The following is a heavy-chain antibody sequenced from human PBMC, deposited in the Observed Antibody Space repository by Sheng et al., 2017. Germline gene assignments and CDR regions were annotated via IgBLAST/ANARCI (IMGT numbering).Heavy chain of an antibody. CDR3: ARVHLRITMVQGPLGY. CDR1: GYTFTGYY. J-gene: IGHJ4*02. D-gene: IGHD3-10*01. Sequence: QVQLVQSGAEVKKPGASVKVSCKASGYTFTGYYMHWVRQAPGQGLEWMGWINPNSGGTNYAQKFQGRVTMTRDTSISTAYMELSRLRSDDTAVYYCARVHLRITMVQGPLGYWGQGTLVTVSS. V-gene: IGHV1-2*02. CDR2: INPNSGGT.